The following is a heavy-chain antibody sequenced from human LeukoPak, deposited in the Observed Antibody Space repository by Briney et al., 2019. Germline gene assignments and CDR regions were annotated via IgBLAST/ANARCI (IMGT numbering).Heavy chain of an antibody. D-gene: IGHD6-19*01. CDR1: GGSISSSSYY. J-gene: IGHJ4*02. CDR2: IYYSGST. V-gene: IGHV4-39*01. Sequence: SETLSLTCTVSGGSISSSSYYWGWIRQPPGKGLEWIGNIYYSGSTYYNPSLKSRVTISVDTSKNQFSLRLSSVTAADTAVYYCARGSRDSGWDFGYWGQGTLVTVSS. CDR3: ARGSRDSGWDFGY.